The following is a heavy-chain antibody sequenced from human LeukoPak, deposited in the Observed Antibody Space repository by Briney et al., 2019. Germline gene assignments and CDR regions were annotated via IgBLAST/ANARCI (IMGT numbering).Heavy chain of an antibody. CDR3: ARGPPVFGMFAVQSFFDY. CDR1: GGTFSSYA. Sequence: ASVKVSCKASGGTFSSYAITWVRQAPGQGLEWMGWISDDSGNKYAQKFQDRVTMTTDSSTRTIYMDLRSLTSDDTVVYYCARGPPVFGMFAVQSFFDYWGQGTLVTVSS. V-gene: IGHV1-18*01. J-gene: IGHJ4*02. D-gene: IGHD3-10*02. CDR2: ISDDSGN.